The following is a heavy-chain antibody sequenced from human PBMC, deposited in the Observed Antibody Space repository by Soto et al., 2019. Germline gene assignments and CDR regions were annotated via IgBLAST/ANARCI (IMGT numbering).Heavy chain of an antibody. CDR1: GGTFSSYA. V-gene: IGHV1-69*12. CDR2: IIPIFGTA. D-gene: IGHD6-19*01. CDR3: ASVQPGIAVAGKGQFDY. Sequence: QVQLVQSGAEVKKPGSSVKVSCKASGGTFSSYAISWVRQAPGQGLEWMGGIIPIFGTANYAQKFQGRVTITADESKSTAYMELSSLRSEDTAVYYCASVQPGIAVAGKGQFDYWGQGTLVTVSS. J-gene: IGHJ4*02.